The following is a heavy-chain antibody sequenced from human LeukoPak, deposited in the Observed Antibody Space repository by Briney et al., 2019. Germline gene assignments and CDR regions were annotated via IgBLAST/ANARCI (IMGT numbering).Heavy chain of an antibody. J-gene: IGHJ4*02. V-gene: IGHV3-23*01. Sequence: GGSLRLSCTTSGFGSRNYAMSWVRLAPGKGLEWVSIISASGVYTYYADSVKGQFTISRDNSKNTLYMQMNSLRAEDTAVYYCAKATKNWGSGNYFDYWGQGTLVTASS. CDR3: AKATKNWGSGNYFDY. CDR1: GFGSRNYA. CDR2: ISASGVYT. D-gene: IGHD7-27*01.